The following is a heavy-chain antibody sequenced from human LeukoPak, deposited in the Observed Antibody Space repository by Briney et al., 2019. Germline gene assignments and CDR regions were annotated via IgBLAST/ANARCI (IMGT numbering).Heavy chain of an antibody. D-gene: IGHD1-26*01. Sequence: PGGSLRLSCAASGFTFSNAWMSWVRQAPGKGLEWVGRIKSKTDGGTTDYAAPEKGRFTISRDDSHNTLYLQMNSLKTEDTAVYYCTTGAPRAYSGSYSNCWGQGTLVTVSS. CDR1: GFTFSNAW. CDR3: TTGAPRAYSGSYSNC. CDR2: IKSKTDGGTT. J-gene: IGHJ4*02. V-gene: IGHV3-15*01.